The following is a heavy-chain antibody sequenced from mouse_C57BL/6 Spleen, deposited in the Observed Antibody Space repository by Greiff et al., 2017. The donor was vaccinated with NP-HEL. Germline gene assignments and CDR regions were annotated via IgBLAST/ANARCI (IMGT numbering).Heavy chain of an antibody. V-gene: IGHV1-64*01. CDR1: GYTFTSYW. CDR3: APFITTVVGDY. Sequence: VQLQQPGAELVKPGASVQLSCKASGYTFTSYWMHWVKQRPGQGLEWIGMIHPNSGSTNYNEKFKSKATLTVDKSSSTAYMQLSSLTSEDSAVYYCAPFITTVVGDYWGQGTTLTVSS. D-gene: IGHD1-1*01. CDR2: IHPNSGST. J-gene: IGHJ2*01.